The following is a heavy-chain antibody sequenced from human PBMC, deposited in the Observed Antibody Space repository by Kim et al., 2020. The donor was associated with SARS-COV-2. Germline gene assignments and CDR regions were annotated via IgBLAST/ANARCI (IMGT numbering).Heavy chain of an antibody. V-gene: IGHV4-39*07. CDR1: GGSISSSSYY. D-gene: IGHD6-13*01. CDR3: SPWQLIPKPARFDP. CDR2: IYYSGST. Sequence: SETLSLTCTVSGGSISSSSYYWGWIRQPPGKGLEWIGSIYYSGSTYYNPSLKSRVTISVDTSKNQFSLKLSSVTAADTAVYYCSPWQLIPKPARFDPWGQGTLVTVSS. J-gene: IGHJ5*01.